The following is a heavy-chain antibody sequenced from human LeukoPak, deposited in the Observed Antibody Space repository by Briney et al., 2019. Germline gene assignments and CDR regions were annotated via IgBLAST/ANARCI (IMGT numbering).Heavy chain of an antibody. D-gene: IGHD3-22*01. CDR1: GYTFTSYA. J-gene: IGHJ4*02. CDR3: ARYYYDTTDPGGFDY. CDR2: INAGNGNT. V-gene: IGHV1-3*01. Sequence: ASVKVSCKASGYTFTSYAMHWVRQAPGQRLEWMGWINAGNGNTRYSQKFQGRITLTRDTSASIAYMELSSLRSEDTAVYYYARYYYDTTDPGGFDYWGQGTLVTVSS.